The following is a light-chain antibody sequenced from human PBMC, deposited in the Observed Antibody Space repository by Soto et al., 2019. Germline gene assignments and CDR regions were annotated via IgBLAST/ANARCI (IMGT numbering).Light chain of an antibody. J-gene: IGKJ4*01. CDR2: DAS. CDR1: QSISSW. Sequence: DIQMTQSPSTLSASVGDRVTITCRASQSISSWLAWYQQKPGKAPKLLIYDASSLESGVPPRFSGSGSGTEFTLTISSLQPDDFATYYCQQYNSYTFGGVTKVDI. V-gene: IGKV1-5*01. CDR3: QQYNSYT.